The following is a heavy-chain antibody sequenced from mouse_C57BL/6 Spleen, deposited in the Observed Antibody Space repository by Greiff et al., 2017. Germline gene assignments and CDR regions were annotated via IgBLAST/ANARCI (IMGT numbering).Heavy chain of an antibody. J-gene: IGHJ3*01. CDR2: IDPSDSET. CDR3: ARLDYGRAY. Sequence: VKLQQPGAELVRPGSSVKLSCKASGYTFTSYWMHWVKQRPIQGLEWIGNIDPSDSETHYNQKFKDKATLTVDKSSSTAYMQLSSLTSEDSAVYYCARLDYGRAYWGQGTLVTVSA. V-gene: IGHV1-52*01. CDR1: GYTFTSYW. D-gene: IGHD1-1*01.